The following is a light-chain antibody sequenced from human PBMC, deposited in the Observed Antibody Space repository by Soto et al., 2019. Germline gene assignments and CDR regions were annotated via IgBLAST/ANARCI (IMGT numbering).Light chain of an antibody. CDR2: TDD. Sequence: QSVVTQAPSASATPGQRVTIFCSGTSFNIGSNTVNWYQQLPGTAPKLLIHTDDERPSGVPDRFSGSKSGTSASLVISGLQSGDEADYYCAEWDDSLNGLLFGGGTKVTVL. CDR1: SFNIGSNT. V-gene: IGLV1-44*01. CDR3: AEWDDSLNGLL. J-gene: IGLJ2*01.